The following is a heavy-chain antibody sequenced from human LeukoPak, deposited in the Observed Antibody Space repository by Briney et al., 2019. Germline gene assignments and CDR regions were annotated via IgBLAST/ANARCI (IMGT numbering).Heavy chain of an antibody. CDR2: VKQDGSEK. J-gene: IGHJ4*02. CDR1: GFTFSSYA. Sequence: PGESLRLSCAASGFTFSSYAMSWVRQAPGKGLEWVANVKQDGSEKNYVDSVKGRFTISRDNAKNSLYLQMNSLRVDDTAVYYCARGHRAWSYWGQGTLVTVSS. D-gene: IGHD3-3*01. CDR3: ARGHRAWSY. V-gene: IGHV3-7*01.